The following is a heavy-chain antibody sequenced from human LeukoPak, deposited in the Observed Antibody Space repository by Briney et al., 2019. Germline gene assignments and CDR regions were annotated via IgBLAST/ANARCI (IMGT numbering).Heavy chain of an antibody. CDR2: IYTSGST. J-gene: IGHJ6*02. CDR1: GGSISSYY. CDR3: ARDLYSGSYYGLYYGMDV. D-gene: IGHD1-26*01. Sequence: SETLSLTCTVSGGSISSYYWSWIRQPAGKGLEWIGRIYTSGSTNYNPSLKSRVTMSVDTSKNQFSLKLSSVTAADTAVYYCARDLYSGSYYGLYYGMDVWGQGTTVTVSS. V-gene: IGHV4-4*07.